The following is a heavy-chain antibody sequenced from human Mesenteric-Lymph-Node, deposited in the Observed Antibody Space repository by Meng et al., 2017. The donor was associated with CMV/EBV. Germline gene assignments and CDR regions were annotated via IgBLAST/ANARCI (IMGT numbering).Heavy chain of an antibody. CDR2: IFSGGTT. D-gene: IGHD3-16*01. V-gene: IGHV3-66*02. CDR1: GFTFSSYV. CDR3: ANMGDYFDY. J-gene: IGHJ4*02. Sequence: SCAASGFTFSSYVMSWVRQAPGKGLEWVSVIFSGGTTYYADSVKGRFTISRDNSKNSLYLQMNSLRAEDTAVYYCANMGDYFDYWGQGTLVTVSS.